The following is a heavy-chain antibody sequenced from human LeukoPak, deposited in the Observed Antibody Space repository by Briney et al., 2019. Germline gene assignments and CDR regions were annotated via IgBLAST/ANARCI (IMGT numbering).Heavy chain of an antibody. Sequence: GGSLRLSCAASGFTFSNYWMHWVRQAPGKGLVWVSHINSDGSTTNYADSVKGRFTISRDNAKNTLYLQMNSLRAEDTAVYYCARRQYRSSWYYFDYWGQGTLVTVSS. CDR2: INSDGSTT. D-gene: IGHD6-13*01. J-gene: IGHJ4*02. CDR3: ARRQYRSSWYYFDY. V-gene: IGHV3-74*01. CDR1: GFTFSNYW.